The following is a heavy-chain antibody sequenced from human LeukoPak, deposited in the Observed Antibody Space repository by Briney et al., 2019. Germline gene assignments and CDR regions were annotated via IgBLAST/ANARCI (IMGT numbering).Heavy chain of an antibody. J-gene: IGHJ4*02. CDR1: GFTFSSYG. D-gene: IGHD6-13*01. CDR2: ISYDGSNK. CDR3: AKDPTWQQLALYFDY. V-gene: IGHV3-30*18. Sequence: GGSLRLSCAASGFTFSSYGMHWVRQAPGKGLEWVAVISYDGSNKYYADSVKGRFTISRDNSKNTLYLQMNSLRAEDTAVYYCAKDPTWQQLALYFDYWGQGTLVTVSS.